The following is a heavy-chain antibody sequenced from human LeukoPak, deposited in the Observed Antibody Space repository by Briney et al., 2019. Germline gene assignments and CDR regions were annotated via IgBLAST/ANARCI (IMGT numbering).Heavy chain of an antibody. Sequence: ASVKVSCKASGYTFTNYGITWVRQAPGQGLEWMGWISPYNGNTNYAQKLQGRVTMTTDTSTTTAYMELRSLRSDDTAQYYCATEGGWQPTDYGDHVYWGQGTLVTVSS. D-gene: IGHD4-17*01. CDR3: ATEGGWQPTDYGDHVY. CDR2: ISPYNGNT. J-gene: IGHJ4*02. CDR1: GYTFTNYG. V-gene: IGHV1-18*01.